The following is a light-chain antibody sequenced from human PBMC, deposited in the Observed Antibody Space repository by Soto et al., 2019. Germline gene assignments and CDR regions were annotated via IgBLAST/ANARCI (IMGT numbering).Light chain of an antibody. Sequence: DIQRTQSPSSLSASVGDRVSITCRASQGISTYLNWYQKKTGKDPKLLIYAASSLQSGVPSRFSGNESETDFNLTISSLQTEDCANYAGQQRYSTTWTFRQLTKVDIK. J-gene: IGKJ1*01. CDR3: QQRYSTTWT. V-gene: IGKV1-39*01. CDR1: QGISTY. CDR2: AAS.